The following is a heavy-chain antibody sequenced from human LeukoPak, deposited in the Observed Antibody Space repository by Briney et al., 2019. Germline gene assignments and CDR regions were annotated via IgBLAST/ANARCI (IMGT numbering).Heavy chain of an antibody. Sequence: ASVKVSCKASGYTFTGYYMHWVRQAPGQGLEWMGWINPNSGGTNYAQKFQGRVTMTRDTSISTAYMELSRLRSDDTAVYYCARDHGYQLLNSWFDPWGQGTLVTVSS. CDR1: GYTFTGYY. D-gene: IGHD2-2*01. J-gene: IGHJ5*02. CDR2: INPNSGGT. CDR3: ARDHGYQLLNSWFDP. V-gene: IGHV1-2*02.